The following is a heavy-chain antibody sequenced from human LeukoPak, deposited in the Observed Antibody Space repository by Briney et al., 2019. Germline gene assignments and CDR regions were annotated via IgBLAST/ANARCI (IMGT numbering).Heavy chain of an antibody. CDR3: ARGRVYYYDSSGYDYYGY. CDR1: GYTFTGYY. V-gene: IGHV1-2*02. CDR2: INPNSGGT. J-gene: IGHJ4*02. Sequence: ASVKVSCKASGYTFTGYYMHWVRQAPGQGLEWMGWINPNSGGTNYAQKFQGRVTMTRDTSISTAYMELSRLRSDDTAVYYCARGRVYYYDSSGYDYYGYWGQGTLVTVSS. D-gene: IGHD3-22*01.